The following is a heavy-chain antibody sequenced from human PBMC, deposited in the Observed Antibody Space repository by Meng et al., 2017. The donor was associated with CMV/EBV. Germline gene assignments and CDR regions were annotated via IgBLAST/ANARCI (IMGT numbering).Heavy chain of an antibody. CDR3: ARRESTSCYRSCGMDV. D-gene: IGHD2-2*02. V-gene: IGHV3-74*01. J-gene: IGHJ6*02. CDR1: GFTFSSYW. Sequence: GGSLRLSCAASGFTFSSYWMHWVRQAPGKGLVWVSRINSDGSSTSYADSVKGRFTISRDNSKNTLYLQMNSLRAEDTAVYYCARRESTSCYRSCGMDVWGQGTTVTVSS. CDR2: INSDGSST.